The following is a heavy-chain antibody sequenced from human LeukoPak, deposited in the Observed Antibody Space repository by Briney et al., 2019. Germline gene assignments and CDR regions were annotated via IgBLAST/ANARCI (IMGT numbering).Heavy chain of an antibody. J-gene: IGHJ5*02. D-gene: IGHD5-18*01. Sequence: GGSLRLSCAASGFTVSSNYMGWVRQAPGKGLEWVSVIYSGGSTYYADSVKGRFTISRDNSKNTLYLQMNSLRAEDTAVYYCARVPGDTAMVTWFDPWGQGTLVTVSS. CDR3: ARVPGDTAMVTWFDP. CDR2: IYSGGST. CDR1: GFTVSSNY. V-gene: IGHV3-53*01.